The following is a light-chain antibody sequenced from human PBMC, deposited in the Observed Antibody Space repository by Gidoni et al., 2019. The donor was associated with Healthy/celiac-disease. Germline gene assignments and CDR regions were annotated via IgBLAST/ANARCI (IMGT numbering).Light chain of an antibody. V-gene: IGKV3-11*01. Sequence: EIVLTQSPATLSLSPGERATLSCRASQSVSSYLAWYQQKPGQAPRLLIYDASNRATGIPARFSGSGSGTDFTLTISSLEPEDFAVYYCQQRSNWPWXVXQGTKVEIK. J-gene: IGKJ1*01. CDR1: QSVSSY. CDR2: DAS. CDR3: QQRSNWPWX.